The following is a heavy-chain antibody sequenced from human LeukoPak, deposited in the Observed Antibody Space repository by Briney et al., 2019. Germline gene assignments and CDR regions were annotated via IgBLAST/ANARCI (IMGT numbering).Heavy chain of an antibody. D-gene: IGHD5-18*01. CDR1: GGTFSSYA. Sequence: SVKVSCKASGGTFSSYAISWVRQAPGQGLEWIGGIIPIFGTANCAQKFQGRVTITTDESTSTAYMELSSLRSEDTAVYYCARGPPEYSYGPDYWGQGTLVTVSS. CDR3: ARGPPEYSYGPDY. J-gene: IGHJ4*02. CDR2: IIPIFGTA. V-gene: IGHV1-69*05.